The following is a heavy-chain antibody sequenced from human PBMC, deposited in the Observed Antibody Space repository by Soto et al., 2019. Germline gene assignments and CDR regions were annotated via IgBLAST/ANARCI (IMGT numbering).Heavy chain of an antibody. CDR3: ARAASGSSSWYGDAFDI. CDR1: GGSISSYY. D-gene: IGHD6-13*01. Sequence: LSLTCTVSGGSISSYYWSWIRQPPGKGLEWIGYIYYSGSTNYNPSLKSRVTISVDTSKNQFSLKLSSVTAADTAVYYCARAASGSSSWYGDAFDIWGQGTMVTVSS. J-gene: IGHJ3*02. CDR2: IYYSGST. V-gene: IGHV4-59*01.